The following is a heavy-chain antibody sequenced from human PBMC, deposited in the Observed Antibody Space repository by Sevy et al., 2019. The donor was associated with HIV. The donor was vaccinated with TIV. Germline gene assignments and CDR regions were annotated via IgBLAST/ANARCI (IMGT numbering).Heavy chain of an antibody. J-gene: IGHJ5*02. V-gene: IGHV3-48*02. D-gene: IGHD3-3*01. CDR1: GFTFSSYS. CDR3: ARDRYDFWSGYYRLRRGFDP. Sequence: GGSLRLSCAASGFTFSSYSMNWVRQAPGKGLEWVSYISSSSSTIYYAESVKGRFTISRDNAKNSLYLQMNSLRDEDTAVYYCARDRYDFWSGYYRLRRGFDPWGQGTLVTVSS. CDR2: ISSSSSTI.